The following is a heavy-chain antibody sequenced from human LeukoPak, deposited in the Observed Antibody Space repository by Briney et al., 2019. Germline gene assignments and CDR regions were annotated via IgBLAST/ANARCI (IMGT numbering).Heavy chain of an antibody. CDR2: INHSGST. Sequence: SETLSLTCAVYGGSFSGYYWSWIRQPPGKGLEWIGEINHSGSTNYNPSLKSRVTISVDTSKNQFSLKLSSVTAADTAVYYCARGRRYYYDSSASGVAYRGQGTLVTVSS. J-gene: IGHJ4*02. D-gene: IGHD3-22*01. CDR3: ARGRRYYYDSSASGVAY. CDR1: GGSFSGYY. V-gene: IGHV4-34*01.